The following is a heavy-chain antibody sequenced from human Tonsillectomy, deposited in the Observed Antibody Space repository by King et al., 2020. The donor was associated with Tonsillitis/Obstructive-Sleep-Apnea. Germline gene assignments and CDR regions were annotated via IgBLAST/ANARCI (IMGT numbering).Heavy chain of an antibody. J-gene: IGHJ4*02. CDR1: GYSFSNYW. Sequence: QLVQSGAEVKKPGASLKISCKASGYSFSNYWIGWVRQMPGKGLEWMGLIHPYDSDTTYSPSFQGQVTISADKSISTAYLQWRSLKASDTAMYYCARLIGYYGSGNYYNVGDYWGQGTLVTVSS. D-gene: IGHD3-10*01. V-gene: IGHV5-51*03. CDR3: ARLIGYYGSGNYYNVGDY. CDR2: IHPYDSDT.